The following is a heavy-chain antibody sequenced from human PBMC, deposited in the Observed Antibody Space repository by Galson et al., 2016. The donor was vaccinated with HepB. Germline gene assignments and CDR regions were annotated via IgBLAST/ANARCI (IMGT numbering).Heavy chain of an antibody. J-gene: IGHJ6*02. D-gene: IGHD3-16*01. Sequence: RSLRLSCAASGFTFNNYGMHWVRQAPGKGLEWVAVISYDGSNRCYADSVKGRFTISRDNSKNTLYLQMNRLRTEDTAVYYCAKDVWGSAGYYYYGMDVWGQGTTVTVSS. CDR1: GFTFNNYG. V-gene: IGHV3-30*18. CDR3: AKDVWGSAGYYYYGMDV. CDR2: ISYDGSNR.